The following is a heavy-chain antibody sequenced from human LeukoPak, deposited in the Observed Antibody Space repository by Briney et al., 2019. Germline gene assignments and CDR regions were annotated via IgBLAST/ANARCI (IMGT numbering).Heavy chain of an antibody. CDR1: GFTFRSHA. Sequence: PGGSLRLSCVGSGFTFRSHAMSWVRQAPEKGLEFVSGIYENGGTTYYADSVKGRFSISRDNSKNTLYLQIDSLRGEDTAVYYCAKDFRIGYSAHFDYWGQGALVTVS. CDR2: IYENGGTT. V-gene: IGHV3-23*01. CDR3: AKDFRIGYSAHFDY. J-gene: IGHJ4*02. D-gene: IGHD2-21*01.